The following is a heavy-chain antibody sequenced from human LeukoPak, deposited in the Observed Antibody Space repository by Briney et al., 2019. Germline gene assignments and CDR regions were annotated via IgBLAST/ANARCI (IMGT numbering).Heavy chain of an antibody. Sequence: TSQTLSLTCTVSGGSISSGGYYWSWIRQHPGKGLEWIGYIYYSGSTYYNPSLKSRVTISVDTSKNQFSLKLSSVTAADTAVYYCARWGEYVPGWFDPWGQGTLVTVSS. V-gene: IGHV4-31*03. CDR3: ARWGEYVPGWFDP. J-gene: IGHJ5*02. CDR1: GGSISSGGYY. CDR2: IYYSGST. D-gene: IGHD3-16*01.